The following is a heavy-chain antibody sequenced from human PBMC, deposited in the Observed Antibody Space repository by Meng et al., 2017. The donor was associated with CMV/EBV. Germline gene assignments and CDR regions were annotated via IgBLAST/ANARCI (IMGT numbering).Heavy chain of an antibody. CDR2: INPSGGST. V-gene: IGHV1-46*01. CDR1: GYTFTGYY. D-gene: IGHD6-6*01. CDR3: AREEGIAARSDWFDP. J-gene: IGHJ5*02. Sequence: QVEVGELGGEGKKPGASVKVSCKASGYTFTGYYMHWVRQAPGQGLEWMGIINPSGGSTSYAQKFQGRVTMTRDTSTSTVYMELSSLRSEDTAVYYCAREEGIAARSDWFDPWGQGTLVTVSS.